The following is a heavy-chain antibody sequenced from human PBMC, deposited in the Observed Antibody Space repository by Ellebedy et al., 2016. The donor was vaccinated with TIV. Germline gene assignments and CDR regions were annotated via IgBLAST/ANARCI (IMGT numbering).Heavy chain of an antibody. J-gene: IGHJ4*02. CDR1: GGTFSSYA. Sequence: AASVKVSCKASGGTFSSYAISWVRQAPGQGLEWMGGIIPIFGTANYAQKFQGRVTITADESTSTAYMELNSLRSEDTAVYYCAGGDNMPRVDYWGQGTLVTVSS. V-gene: IGHV1-69*13. CDR2: IIPIFGTA. CDR3: AGGDNMPRVDY. D-gene: IGHD2-2*01.